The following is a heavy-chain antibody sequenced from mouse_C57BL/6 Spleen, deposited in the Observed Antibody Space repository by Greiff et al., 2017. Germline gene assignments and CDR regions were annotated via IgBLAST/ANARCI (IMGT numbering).Heavy chain of an antibody. CDR3: ARDYYGSSSWFAY. CDR2: IYPGDGDT. V-gene: IGHV1-82*01. J-gene: IGHJ3*01. CDR1: GYAFSSSW. Sequence: VKLQQSGPELVKPGASVKISCKASGYAFSSSWMNWVKQRPGKGLEWIGRIYPGDGDTNYNGKFKGKATLTADKSSSTAYMQLSSLTSEDSAVYVCARDYYGSSSWFAYWGQGTLVTVSA. D-gene: IGHD1-1*01.